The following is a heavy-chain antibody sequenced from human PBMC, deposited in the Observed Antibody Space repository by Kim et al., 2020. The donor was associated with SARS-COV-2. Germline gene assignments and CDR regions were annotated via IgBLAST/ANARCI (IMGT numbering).Heavy chain of an antibody. V-gene: IGHV3-48*03. CDR1: GFPFDLYE. Sequence: GGSLRLSCVASGFPFDLYEMNWVRQAPGKGLEWVAYISSRGQNIYYADSVKGRFTISRDNDKNSLHLHMDSLRSEDTAVYYCERPGYNYYGLDVWGQGTTVTVSS. CDR3: ERPGYNYYGLDV. CDR2: ISSRGQNI. D-gene: IGHD5-18*01. J-gene: IGHJ6*02.